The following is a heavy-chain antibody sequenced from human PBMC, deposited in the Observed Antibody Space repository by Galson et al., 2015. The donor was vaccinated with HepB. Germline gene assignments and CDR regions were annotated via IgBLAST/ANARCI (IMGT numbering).Heavy chain of an antibody. CDR3: AKVPSSARYYYMDV. Sequence: SLRLSCAASGFTFITYAMSWARQAPGKGLEWVSAISGSGGSTFYADSVKGRFTISRDNSKNTLYLQMNSLRAEDTALYYCAKVPSSARYYYMDVWGKGTTVIVSS. J-gene: IGHJ6*03. V-gene: IGHV3-23*01. CDR2: ISGSGGST. D-gene: IGHD2-15*01. CDR1: GFTFITYA.